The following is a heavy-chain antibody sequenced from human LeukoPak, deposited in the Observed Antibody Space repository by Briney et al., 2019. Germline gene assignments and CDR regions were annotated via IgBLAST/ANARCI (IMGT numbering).Heavy chain of an antibody. V-gene: IGHV3-7*01. J-gene: IGHJ3*02. CDR2: IKDDGSEK. CDR3: APLNWVYPDGFDI. CDR1: GFTFSGYW. Sequence: GGSLRLSCAASGFTFSGYWMSWVRQAPGKGLEWVASIKDDGSEKYYMDSVKGRLTISRDNAKNSMSLQMNSLRAEDTAVYYCAPLNWVYPDGFDIWGQGTMVTVSS. D-gene: IGHD6-13*01.